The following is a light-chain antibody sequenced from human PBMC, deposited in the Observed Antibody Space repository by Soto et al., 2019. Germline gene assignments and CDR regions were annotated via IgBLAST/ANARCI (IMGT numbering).Light chain of an antibody. CDR1: QSISTY. Sequence: DIQMTQSPSSLSASVGDRVTITCRASQSISTYLNWYQQKPGKVPKFLIYAASSLQSGVPSRFSGSGSGTDFTLTISSLQPKDFATYYCQQTYSTPPFGQGTKLEIK. V-gene: IGKV1-39*01. J-gene: IGKJ2*01. CDR2: AAS. CDR3: QQTYSTPP.